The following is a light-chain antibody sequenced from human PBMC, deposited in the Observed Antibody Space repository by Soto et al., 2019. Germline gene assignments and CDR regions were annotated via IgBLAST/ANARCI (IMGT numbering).Light chain of an antibody. J-gene: IGKJ1*01. CDR3: QQYSIWRT. CDR1: QSVSSN. CDR2: GAS. V-gene: IGKV3D-15*01. Sequence: EIVMTQSPATLSVSPGERATLSFRASQSVSSNLAWYQQKPGQAPRLLIYGASSRATGIPDRFSGSGSGTEFTLTISSLQSEDFAVYYCQQYSIWRTFGQGTKVDI.